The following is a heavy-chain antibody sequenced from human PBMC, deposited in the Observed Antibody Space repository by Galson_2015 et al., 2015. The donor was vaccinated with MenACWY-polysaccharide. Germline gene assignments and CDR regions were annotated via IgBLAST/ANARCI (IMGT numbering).Heavy chain of an antibody. Sequence: SLRLSCAASGFTFSTYWMHWVRQAPGKGLEWVSRINGDESTTSYADSVRDRCTISRANGQKTLYLQMNSLSAEDTALYYCARGRVVGSSVAVCCWGQGALVSVSS. CDR3: ARGRVVGSSVAVCC. D-gene: IGHD1-26*01. CDR2: INGDESTT. V-gene: IGHV3-74*01. J-gene: IGHJ4*02. CDR1: GFTFSTYW.